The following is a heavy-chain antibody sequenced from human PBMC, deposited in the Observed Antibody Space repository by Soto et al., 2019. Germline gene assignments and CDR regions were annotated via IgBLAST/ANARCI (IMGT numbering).Heavy chain of an antibody. Sequence: PPASVKVSCKASGYTFTSYAMHWVRQAPGQSLEWMGWINAGNGNTKYSQKFQGRVIITRDTSASTAYMELSSLRSEDTAVYYCARVHRIVGATSEYFDYWGQGALVTVSS. J-gene: IGHJ4*02. V-gene: IGHV1-3*01. CDR3: ARVHRIVGATSEYFDY. CDR2: INAGNGNT. D-gene: IGHD1-26*01. CDR1: GYTFTSYA.